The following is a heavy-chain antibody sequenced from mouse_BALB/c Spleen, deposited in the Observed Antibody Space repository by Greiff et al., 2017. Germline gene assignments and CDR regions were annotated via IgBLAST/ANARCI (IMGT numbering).Heavy chain of an antibody. CDR2: IWAGGST. D-gene: IGHD1-1*01. Sequence: VQVVESGPGLVAPSQSLSITCTVSGFSLTSYGVHWVRQPPGKGLEWLGVIWAGGSTNYNSALMSRLSISKDNSKSQVFLKMNSLQTDDTAMYYCARERDYYGSSYEAMDYWGQGTSVTVSS. CDR3: ARERDYYGSSYEAMDY. V-gene: IGHV2-9*02. J-gene: IGHJ4*01. CDR1: GFSLTSYG.